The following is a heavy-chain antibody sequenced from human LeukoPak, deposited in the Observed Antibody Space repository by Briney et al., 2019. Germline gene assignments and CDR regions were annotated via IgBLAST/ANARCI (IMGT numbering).Heavy chain of an antibody. V-gene: IGHV3-49*04. CDR2: IRSKAYGGTT. Sequence: GGSLRLSCTASGFTFGDYAMSWVRQAPGKGLEWVGFIRSKAYGGTTEYAASVKGRFTISRDDSKSIAYLQMNSLKTEDTAVYYRTRDLDDYSNYWGQGTLVTVSS. CDR1: GFTFGDYA. CDR3: TRDLDDYSNY. D-gene: IGHD4-11*01. J-gene: IGHJ4*02.